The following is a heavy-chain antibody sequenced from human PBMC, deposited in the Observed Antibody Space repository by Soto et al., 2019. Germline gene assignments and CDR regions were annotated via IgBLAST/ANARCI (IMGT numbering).Heavy chain of an antibody. V-gene: IGHV3-72*01. CDR2: TRNKANSYTT. CDR1: GFTFSDHY. J-gene: IGHJ4*02. D-gene: IGHD4-17*01. CDR3: ARELMTTVTFFDF. Sequence: EVQLVESGGDLVQPGGSLRLSGVASGFTFSDHYIDWVRQAPGKGLEWVGRTRNKANSYTTEYAASVKGRFTISRDDSKSALYLQMNSLKTEDTAVYFCARELMTTVTFFDFWGQGTLVTVSS.